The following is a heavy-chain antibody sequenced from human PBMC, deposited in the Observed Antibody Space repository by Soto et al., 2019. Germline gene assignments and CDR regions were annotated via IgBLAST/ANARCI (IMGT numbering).Heavy chain of an antibody. V-gene: IGHV1-69*02. CDR2: IIPILGIA. CDR1: GGTFSSYT. D-gene: IGHD3-10*01. J-gene: IGHJ3*02. CDR3: ARASRGGGAFDI. Sequence: QVQLVQSGAEVKKPGSSVKVSCKASGGTFSSYTISWVRQAPGQGIEWMGRIIPILGIANYAQKCQGRVTITADKSTSTAYMELSSLRSEDTAVYYCARASRGGGAFDIWGQGTMVTVSS.